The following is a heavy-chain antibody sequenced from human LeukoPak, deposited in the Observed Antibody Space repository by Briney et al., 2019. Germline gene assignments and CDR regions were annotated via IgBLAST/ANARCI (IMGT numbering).Heavy chain of an antibody. CDR2: IYYSGST. V-gene: IGHV4-39*01. CDR1: GGSISSSSYY. Sequence: SETLSLTCTVSGGSISSSSYYWGWIRQPPGKGLEWIGSIYYSGSTYYNPSLKSRVTISVDTSKNQFSLKLSSVTAADTAVYYCARLTNYDILTGYYRGYYYYYMDVWGKGTTVTISS. D-gene: IGHD3-9*01. CDR3: ARLTNYDILTGYYRGYYYYYMDV. J-gene: IGHJ6*03.